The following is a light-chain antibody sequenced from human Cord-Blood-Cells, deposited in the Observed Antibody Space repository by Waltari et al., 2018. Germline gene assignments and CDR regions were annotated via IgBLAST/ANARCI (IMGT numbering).Light chain of an antibody. Sequence: QSALTQPASVSGSPGQSITISCTGTSSDVGGYNYVSWYQQHPGKAPKLMIYEVRNRPAVFSNRFSGSKSGNTASLTISGRQAEDEADYYCSSYTSSSTLVFGGGTKLTVL. CDR1: SSDVGGYNY. CDR3: SSYTSSSTLV. CDR2: EVR. J-gene: IGLJ2*01. V-gene: IGLV2-14*01.